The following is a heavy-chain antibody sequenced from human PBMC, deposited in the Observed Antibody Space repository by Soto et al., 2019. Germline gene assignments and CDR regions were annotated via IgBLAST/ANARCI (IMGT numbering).Heavy chain of an antibody. CDR1: GFTFSSYA. D-gene: IGHD6-6*01. J-gene: IGHJ4*02. CDR2: ISYDGSNK. CDR3: ARERPFDY. V-gene: IGHV3-30-3*01. Sequence: LRLSCAASGFTFSSYAMHWVRQAPGKGLEWVAVISYDGSNKYYADSVKGRFTISRDNSKNTLYLQMNSLRAEDTAVYYCARERPFDYWGQGTLVTVSS.